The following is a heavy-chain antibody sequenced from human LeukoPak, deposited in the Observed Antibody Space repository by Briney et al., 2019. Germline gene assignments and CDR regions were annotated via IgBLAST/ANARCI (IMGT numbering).Heavy chain of an antibody. CDR1: GFTFRSYG. Sequence: GGSLRLSCAASGFTFRSYGMHWVRQAPGKGLEWVAVIWYDGSKEYFADSVRGRFAISRDDYKNTLYLQMNSLRVEDTALYYCARDACSGGACLDHWGQGTLVTVSS. CDR2: IWYDGSKE. D-gene: IGHD2-15*01. J-gene: IGHJ4*02. CDR3: ARDACSGGACLDH. V-gene: IGHV3-33*01.